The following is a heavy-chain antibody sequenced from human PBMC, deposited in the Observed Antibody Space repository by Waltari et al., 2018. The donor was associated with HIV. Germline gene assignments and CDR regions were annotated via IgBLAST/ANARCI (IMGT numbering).Heavy chain of an antibody. CDR3: AREALYDSSGYYFDY. CDR1: GFTVNKHW. CDR2: IKQDESEK. J-gene: IGHJ4*02. Sequence: EVQLVESGGGLVKPGGSLGLSCAAYGFTVNKHWMTWVRQAPGKGLEWVANIKQDESEKYYVDSLKGRFTISRDNAKNALFLQMNSLRVEDTAVYYCAREALYDSSGYYFDYWGQGTLVTVSS. V-gene: IGHV3-7*01. D-gene: IGHD3-22*01.